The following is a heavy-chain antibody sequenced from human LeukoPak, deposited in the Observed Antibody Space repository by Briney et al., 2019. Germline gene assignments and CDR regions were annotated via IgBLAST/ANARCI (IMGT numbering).Heavy chain of an antibody. CDR3: ARDSPYGSGSMGAFDI. CDR1: GGSISSSSYY. D-gene: IGHD3-10*01. V-gene: IGHV4-39*07. CDR2: IYYSGST. Sequence: SETLSLTCTVSGGSISSSSYYWGWIRQPPGKGLEWIGSIYYSGSTYYNPSLKSRVTISVDTSKNQFSLKLSSVTAADTAVYYRARDSPYGSGSMGAFDIWGQGTMVTVSS. J-gene: IGHJ3*02.